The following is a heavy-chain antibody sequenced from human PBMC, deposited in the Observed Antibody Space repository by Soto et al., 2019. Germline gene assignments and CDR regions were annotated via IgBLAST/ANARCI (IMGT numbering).Heavy chain of an antibody. D-gene: IGHD6-19*01. CDR2: ISNDGSNK. CDR3: AKEKVAVPGIYDY. V-gene: IGHV3-30-3*01. CDR1: GFSFSSHA. J-gene: IGHJ4*02. Sequence: QVQLVESGGGVVQPGRSLRLSCAASGFSFSSHAMHWVRQAPDKGLEWVAVISNDGSNKYYADSVKGRFTISRDNSKNTLYLQMNSLRAGDTAVYYCAKEKVAVPGIYDYWGQGALVTVSS.